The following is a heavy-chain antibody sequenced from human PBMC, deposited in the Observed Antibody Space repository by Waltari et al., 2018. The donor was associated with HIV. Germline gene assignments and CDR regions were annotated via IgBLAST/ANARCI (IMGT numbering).Heavy chain of an antibody. CDR2: MNPSTGNA. J-gene: IGHJ5*02. V-gene: IGHV1-8*01. D-gene: IGHD3-3*01. CDR3: STSRPGAMFGDA. CDR1: GYPFNTYD. Sequence: QGQLVQSGAEVKQSGASVRISCKASGYPFNTYDINWLRQATGQGLEWMGWMNPSTGNAGYAHNFQGRVTMTRDIPINTAYMELSGLTSHDTAVYYCSTSRPGAMFGDAWGQGTLVTVSS.